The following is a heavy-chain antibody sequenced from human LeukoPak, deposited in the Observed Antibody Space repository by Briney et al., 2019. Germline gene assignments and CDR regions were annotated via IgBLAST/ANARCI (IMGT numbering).Heavy chain of an antibody. CDR2: IKQDGSEK. J-gene: IGHJ4*02. CDR1: GFTFSSYW. V-gene: IGHV3-7*01. Sequence: GGSLRLSCAASGFTFSSYWMSWVRQAPGKGLEWVANIKQDGSEKYYVDSVKGRFTISRDNARNSLSLQMNSLRAEDTAVYYCARGSRNSGWYYFDYWGQGTLVTVSS. CDR3: ARGSRNSGWYYFDY. D-gene: IGHD6-19*01.